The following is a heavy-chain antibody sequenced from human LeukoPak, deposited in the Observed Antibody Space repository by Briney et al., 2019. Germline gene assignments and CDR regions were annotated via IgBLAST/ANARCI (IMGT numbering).Heavy chain of an antibody. V-gene: IGHV4-59*11. CDR2: IYYSGST. D-gene: IGHD1-26*01. CDR3: ARDSSGSERFFDY. CDR1: GGTISSHS. J-gene: IGHJ4*02. Sequence: SETLSLTCTVSGGTISSHSWSWIRQPPGKGLEWIGYIYYSGSTNYNPSLKSRVTISVDTSKNQFSLKLSSVTAADTAVYYCARDSSGSERFFDYWGQGTLVTVSS.